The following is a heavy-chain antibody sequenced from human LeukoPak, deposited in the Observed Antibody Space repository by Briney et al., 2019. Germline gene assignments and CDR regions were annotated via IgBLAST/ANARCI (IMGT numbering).Heavy chain of an antibody. V-gene: IGHV4-59*08. J-gene: IGHJ5*02. CDR3: ARLGYGNGRVNWFDP. CDR1: GGSISSYY. Sequence: SETLSLTCTVSGGSISSYYWSWIRQPPGKGLEWIGYIYYSGSTNYNPSLKSRVTISVDTSKNQFSLKLSSVTAADTAVYYCARLGYGNGRVNWFDPWGQGNLVTVSS. CDR2: IYYSGST. D-gene: IGHD5-18*01.